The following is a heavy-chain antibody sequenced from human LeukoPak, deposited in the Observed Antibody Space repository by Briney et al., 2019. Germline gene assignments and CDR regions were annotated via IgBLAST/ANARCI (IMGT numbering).Heavy chain of an antibody. Sequence: GGSLRLSCAASGFTFSNAWMSWVRQAPGKGLEWVGRIKSKTDGGTTDYAAPVKGRFTISSDDSKNTLNLQMNSLRAEDTALYYCAKLPYQMLMFADYWGQGTLVTVSS. D-gene: IGHD2-2*01. V-gene: IGHV3-15*01. CDR2: IKSKTDGGTT. CDR3: AKLPYQMLMFADY. CDR1: GFTFSNAW. J-gene: IGHJ4*02.